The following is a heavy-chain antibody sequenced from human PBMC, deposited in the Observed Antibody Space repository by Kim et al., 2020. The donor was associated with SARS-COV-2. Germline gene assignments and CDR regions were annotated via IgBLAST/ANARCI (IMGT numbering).Heavy chain of an antibody. V-gene: IGHV4-59*01. CDR3: ASRDYDFWSGAFDY. D-gene: IGHD3-3*01. J-gene: IGHJ4*02. Sequence: NPSLKSRVTISVDTSKNPFSLKLSSVTAADTAVYYCASRDYDFWSGAFDYWGQGTLVTVSS.